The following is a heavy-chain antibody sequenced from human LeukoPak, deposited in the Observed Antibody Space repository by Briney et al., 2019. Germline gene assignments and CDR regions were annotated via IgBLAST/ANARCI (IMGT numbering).Heavy chain of an antibody. D-gene: IGHD2-15*01. V-gene: IGHV3-23*01. CDR3: AKERYCSGGSCYLFDY. CDR2: ISGSGGST. CDR1: GFTFSSYA. Sequence: GGSLRLSCAASGFTFSSYAMSRVRQAPGKGLEWVSAISGSGGSTYYADSVKGRFTISRDNSKNTLYLQMNSLRAEDTAVYYCAKERYCSGGSCYLFDYWGQGTLVTVSS. J-gene: IGHJ4*02.